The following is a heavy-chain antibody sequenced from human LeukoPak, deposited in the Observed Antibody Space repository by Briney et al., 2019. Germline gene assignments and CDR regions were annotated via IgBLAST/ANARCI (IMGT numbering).Heavy chain of an antibody. CDR3: ARHHAPVLGYCSGGSCYPYYFYY. CDR1: ARSMASIF. D-gene: IGHD2-15*01. V-gene: IGHV4-59*08. CDR2: IYSSGNT. Sequence: PSETLSLTCTVSARSMASIFWSCVRQPPGMGLEWIAYIYSSGNTRYNPSLKSRVTISVDTSKNQFSLKLSSVTAADTAVYYCARHHAPVLGYCSGGSCYPYYFYYWGQGTLVTVSS. J-gene: IGHJ4*02.